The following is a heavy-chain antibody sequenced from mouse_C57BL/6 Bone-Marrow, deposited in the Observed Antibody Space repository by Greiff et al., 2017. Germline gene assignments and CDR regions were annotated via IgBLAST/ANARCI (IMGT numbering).Heavy chain of an antibody. V-gene: IGHV5-12*01. CDR2: ISNGGGST. CDR1: GFTFSDYY. D-gene: IGHD2-3*01. Sequence: EVQLVESGGGLVQPGGSLKLSCAASGFTFSDYYMYWVRQTPEKRLEWVAYISNGGGSTYYPDTVKGRFTISRDNAKNTLYLQMSRLKSEDTAMYYCARQGGIYDGSWFAYWGQGTLVTVSA. CDR3: ARQGGIYDGSWFAY. J-gene: IGHJ3*01.